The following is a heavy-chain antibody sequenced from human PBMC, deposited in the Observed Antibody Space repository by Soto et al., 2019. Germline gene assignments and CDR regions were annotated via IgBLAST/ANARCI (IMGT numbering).Heavy chain of an antibody. J-gene: IGHJ4*02. CDR1: GFTFSSYA. D-gene: IGHD4-17*01. CDR2: ISGSGGST. Sequence: GGSLRLSCAASGFTFSSYAMSWVRQAPGKGLEWVSAISGSGGSTYYADSVKGRFTISRDNSKNTLYLQMNSLRAEDTAVYYCATSSGDYPPRWILFDYWGQGTLVTVSS. V-gene: IGHV3-23*01. CDR3: ATSSGDYPPRWILFDY.